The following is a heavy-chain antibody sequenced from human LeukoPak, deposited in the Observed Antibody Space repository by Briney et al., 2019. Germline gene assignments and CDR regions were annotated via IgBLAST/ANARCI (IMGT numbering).Heavy chain of an antibody. CDR3: ARHVPAHYYGSGSYYFDY. CDR1: GGSISSYY. Sequence: WETLSLTCTVSGGSISSYYWSWIRQPPGKGLEWIGYIYYSGSTNYNPSLKSRVTISVDTSKNQFSLKLSSVTAADTAVYYCARHVPAHYYGSGSYYFDYWGQGTLVTVSS. J-gene: IGHJ4*02. D-gene: IGHD3-10*01. V-gene: IGHV4-59*08. CDR2: IYYSGST.